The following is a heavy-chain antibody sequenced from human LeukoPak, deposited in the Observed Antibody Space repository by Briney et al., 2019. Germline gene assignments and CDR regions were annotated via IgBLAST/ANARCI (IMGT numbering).Heavy chain of an antibody. D-gene: IGHD3-10*01. Sequence: ASVKVSCEASGYTFTSYYMHWVRQAPGQGLEWMGIINPSGGSTSYAQKFQGRVTMTRDTSTSTVYMELSSLRSEDTAVYYCARATMVRGVIFWFDPWGQGTLVTVSS. J-gene: IGHJ5*02. CDR3: ARATMVRGVIFWFDP. CDR1: GYTFTSYY. V-gene: IGHV1-46*01. CDR2: INPSGGST.